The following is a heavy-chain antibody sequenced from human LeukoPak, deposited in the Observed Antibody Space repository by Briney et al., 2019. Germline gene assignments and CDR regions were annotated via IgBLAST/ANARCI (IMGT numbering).Heavy chain of an antibody. CDR3: ARGPLHYYDSSGSPHNWFDP. J-gene: IGHJ5*02. D-gene: IGHD3-22*01. V-gene: IGHV1-8*01. Sequence: ASVKVSCKASGYTFTSYDINWVRQATGQGLEWMGWMNPNSGNTGYAQKFQGRVTMTRNTSISTAYMELSSLRSEDTAVYYCARGPLHYYDSSGSPHNWFDPWGQGTLVTVSS. CDR2: MNPNSGNT. CDR1: GYTFTSYD.